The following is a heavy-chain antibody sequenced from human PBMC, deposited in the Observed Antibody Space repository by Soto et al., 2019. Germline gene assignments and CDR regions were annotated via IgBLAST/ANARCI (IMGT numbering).Heavy chain of an antibody. D-gene: IGHD1-26*01. CDR1: GYIFSSHC. CDR3: AKEGPGGGRHFYYAMDV. Sequence: ASVKVSCKASGYIFSSHCIYWVRQAPGQGLQWMGIINPGGGRTAYAQKFQGRVTLTRGRSTNTVDLLMNSLRPEDTGVYYCAKEGPGGGRHFYYAMDVWGQGTTVT. V-gene: IGHV1-46*01. CDR2: INPGGGRT. J-gene: IGHJ6*02.